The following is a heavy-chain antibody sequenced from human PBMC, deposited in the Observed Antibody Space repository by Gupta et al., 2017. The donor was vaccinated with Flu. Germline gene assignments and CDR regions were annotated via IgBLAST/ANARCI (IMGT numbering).Heavy chain of an antibody. Sequence: QVQLVQSGAEVKKPGSLVKVSCKASGVTFSTYAINWVRQAPGQGLEWMGGIIPVFGPTNYEQKFKGRVTITADESTSTAYMEISSLRSEDTAVYYGARKGGGHCSGGSCYSFDFWGQGTLVTVSS. V-gene: IGHV1-69*01. CDR1: GVTFSTYA. J-gene: IGHJ4*02. CDR2: IIPVFGPT. CDR3: ARKGGGHCSGGSCYSFDF. D-gene: IGHD2-15*01.